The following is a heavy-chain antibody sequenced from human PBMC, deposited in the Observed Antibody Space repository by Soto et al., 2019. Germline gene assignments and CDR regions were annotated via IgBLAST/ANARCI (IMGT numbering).Heavy chain of an antibody. CDR3: ARGSYGDYKHFDY. CDR1: GFTVSSNY. J-gene: IGHJ4*02. D-gene: IGHD4-17*01. V-gene: IGHV3-66*01. Sequence: EVQLVESGGGLVQPGGSLRLSCAASGFTVSSNYMSWVRQAPGKGLEWVSVIYSGGSTYYADSMKGRFTISRDNSKNTLYLQMNSLRAEDTAVYYCARGSYGDYKHFDYWGQGTLVTVSS. CDR2: IYSGGST.